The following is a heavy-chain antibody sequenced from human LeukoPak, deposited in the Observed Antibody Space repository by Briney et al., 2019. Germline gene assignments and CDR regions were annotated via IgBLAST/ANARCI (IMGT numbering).Heavy chain of an antibody. V-gene: IGHV4-61*05. J-gene: IGHJ6*03. CDR3: ARGIAARPPYYYYYMDV. CDR1: GGSINSSPYY. CDR2: IYYSGST. Sequence: SDTLSLTCIISGGSINSSPYYWGWIRQPPGKGLEWIGYIYYSGSTNYNPSLKSRVTISVDTSKNQFSLKLSSVTAADTAVYYCARGIAARPPYYYYYMDVWGKGTTVTVSS. D-gene: IGHD6-6*01.